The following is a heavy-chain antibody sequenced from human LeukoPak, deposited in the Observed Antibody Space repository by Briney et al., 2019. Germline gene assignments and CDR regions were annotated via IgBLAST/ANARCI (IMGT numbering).Heavy chain of an antibody. J-gene: IGHJ4*02. Sequence: GASVKVSWKASGFTFSSSAMQWVRQARGQRLEWIGWIVVGSGNTNYAQKFQERVTITRDMSTSTAYMELSSLRSEDTAVYYCAADPAYGSGSYDYWGQGTLVTVSS. D-gene: IGHD3-10*01. CDR1: GFTFSSSA. V-gene: IGHV1-58*02. CDR2: IVVGSGNT. CDR3: AADPAYGSGSYDY.